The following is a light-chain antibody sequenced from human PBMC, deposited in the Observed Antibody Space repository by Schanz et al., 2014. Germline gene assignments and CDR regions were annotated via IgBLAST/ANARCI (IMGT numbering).Light chain of an antibody. V-gene: IGKV3-11*01. J-gene: IGKJ1*01. CDR2: DAS. CDR1: QSVSDY. Sequence: EVVLTQSPATLSLSPGEGATLSCRASQSVSDYLAWYQQRPGQPPRLLIYDASNRAAGIPARFSGSGSGTDFTLTISRLEPEDFAVYYCQQRSNWWTFGQGTKVEIK. CDR3: QQRSNWWT.